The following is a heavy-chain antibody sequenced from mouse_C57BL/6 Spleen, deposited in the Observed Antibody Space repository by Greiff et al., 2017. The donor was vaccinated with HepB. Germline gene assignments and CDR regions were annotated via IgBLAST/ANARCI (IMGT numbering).Heavy chain of an antibody. CDR2: IYPGDGDT. CDR3: APGSSYYAMYY. Sequence: VQLQQSGAELVKPGASVKISCKASGYAFSSYWMNWVKQRPGKGLEWIGQIYPGDGDTNYNGKFKGKATLTADKSSSTAYMQLSSLTSEDSAVYFCAPGSSYYAMYYWGQGASVTVSS. J-gene: IGHJ4*01. V-gene: IGHV1-80*01. D-gene: IGHD1-1*01. CDR1: GYAFSSYW.